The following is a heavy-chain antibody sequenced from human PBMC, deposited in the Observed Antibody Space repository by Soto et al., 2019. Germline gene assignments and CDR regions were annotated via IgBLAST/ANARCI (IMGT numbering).Heavy chain of an antibody. Sequence: SETLSLTCTVSGGSISSYYWSWIRQPPGKGLEWIGYIYYSGSTNYNPSLKSRVTISVDTSKNQFSLKLSSVTAADTAVYYGAMNRGVPKWFDPWGQGTLVTVSS. V-gene: IGHV4-59*01. CDR1: GGSISSYY. CDR3: AMNRGVPKWFDP. J-gene: IGHJ5*02. CDR2: IYYSGST. D-gene: IGHD3-10*01.